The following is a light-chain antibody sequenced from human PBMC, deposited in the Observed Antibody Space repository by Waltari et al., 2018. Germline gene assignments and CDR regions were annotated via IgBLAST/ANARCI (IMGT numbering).Light chain of an antibody. CDR3: GTWDSSLSALVV. J-gene: IGLJ2*01. Sequence: QSVLTQPPSVSAAPGQKVTISCSGSSSNIGNNYVSWYQQLPGTAPKLLIYENNKRPSGIPARFSGSKSGTSATLGITGLQTGDEADYYCGTWDSSLSALVVFGGGTKLTVL. V-gene: IGLV1-51*02. CDR2: ENN. CDR1: SSNIGNNY.